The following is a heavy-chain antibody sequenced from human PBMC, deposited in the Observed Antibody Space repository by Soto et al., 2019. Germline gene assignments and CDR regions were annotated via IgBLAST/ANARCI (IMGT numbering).Heavy chain of an antibody. D-gene: IGHD3-22*01. CDR1: GDSISSNY. CDR2: IYNSGST. J-gene: IGHJ4*02. V-gene: IGHV4-59*01. Sequence: SETLSLTCTVSGDSISSNYWSWIRQPPGERLEWIGYIYNSGSTNYNPSLNSRATMSVDTSKNQFSLKVRSVTAADTAVYYCARGDPDYYDSSCYYPDYWGQGTLVTVSS. CDR3: ARGDPDYYDSSCYYPDY.